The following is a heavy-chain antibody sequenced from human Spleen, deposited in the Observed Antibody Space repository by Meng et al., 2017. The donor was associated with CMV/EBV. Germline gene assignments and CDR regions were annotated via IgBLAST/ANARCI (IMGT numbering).Heavy chain of an antibody. Sequence: SETLSLTCTVSGGSISTSSYYWGWIRQPPGKGLEWIGSISYSGSTYYTPSLKSRVTISLDTSKNQVSLKLSSVTAADTAVYYCARQRRGLDPIATRRYFYYGMDVWGQGTTVTVSS. V-gene: IGHV4-39*01. CDR2: ISYSGST. D-gene: IGHD6-6*01. J-gene: IGHJ6*02. CDR3: ARQRRGLDPIATRRYFYYGMDV. CDR1: GGSISTSSYY.